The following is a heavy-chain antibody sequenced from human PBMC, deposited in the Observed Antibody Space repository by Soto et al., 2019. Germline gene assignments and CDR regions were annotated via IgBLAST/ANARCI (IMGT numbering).Heavy chain of an antibody. V-gene: IGHV1-69*13. CDR2: IIPIFGTA. Sequence: GASVKVSCKASGGTFNNYAFHWMRQAPGQGLEWMGGIIPIFGTADHAQRFQGRVTFTADESTRTAYMELSSLRSEDTAVYYCAIILAGPNNWFDPWGQGTLVPVYS. D-gene: IGHD3-10*01. J-gene: IGHJ5*02. CDR3: AIILAGPNNWFDP. CDR1: GGTFNNYA.